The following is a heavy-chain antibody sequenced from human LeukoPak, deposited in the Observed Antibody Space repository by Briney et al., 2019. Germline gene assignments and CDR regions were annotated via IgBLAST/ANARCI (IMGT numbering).Heavy chain of an antibody. V-gene: IGHV3-23*01. Sequence: PGGSLRLSCAASGFTFSSYSMNWVRQAPGKGLEWVSAISGSGGSTYYADSVKGRFTISRDNSKNTLYLQMNSLRAEDTAVYYCAKDSGSKGTMIVVVTHPPGAFDIWGQGTMVTVSS. CDR3: AKDSGSKGTMIVVVTHPPGAFDI. J-gene: IGHJ3*02. CDR1: GFTFSSYS. D-gene: IGHD3-22*01. CDR2: ISGSGGST.